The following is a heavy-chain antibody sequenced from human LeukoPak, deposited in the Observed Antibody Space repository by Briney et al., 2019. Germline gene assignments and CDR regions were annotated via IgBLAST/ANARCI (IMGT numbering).Heavy chain of an antibody. D-gene: IGHD4-17*01. J-gene: IGHJ4*02. CDR2: IYYSGST. CDR1: GDSISSSSYY. Sequence: PSETLSLTCTVSGDSISSSSYYWGWIRQPPGKGLEWIGTIYYSGSTYYNPSLKSRVTISVDTSKNQFSLKLSSVTAADTAVYYCAKTTVTGDFDYWGQGTLVTVSS. V-gene: IGHV4-39*01. CDR3: AKTTVTGDFDY.